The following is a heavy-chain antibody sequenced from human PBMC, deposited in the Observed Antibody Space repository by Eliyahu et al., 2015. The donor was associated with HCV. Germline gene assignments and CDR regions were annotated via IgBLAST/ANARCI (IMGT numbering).Heavy chain of an antibody. CDR3: ARDDTMILVELMN. CDR1: GFXFSSYA. D-gene: IGHD3-22*01. Sequence: QVQLVESGGGVVQPGRSLRLSCAASGFXFSSYAMHWVRQAAPNGGEGGAVISFDGSNKYYADSVRGRFTISRDNSKNTLYLQMNSLRAEDTAVYYCARDDTMILVELMNWGQGTLVTVSS. CDR2: ISFDGSNK. J-gene: IGHJ4*02. V-gene: IGHV3-30-3*01.